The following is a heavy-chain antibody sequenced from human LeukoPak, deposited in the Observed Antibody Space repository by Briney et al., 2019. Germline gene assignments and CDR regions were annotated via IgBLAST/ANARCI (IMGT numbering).Heavy chain of an antibody. J-gene: IGHJ4*02. D-gene: IGHD5-18*01. CDR3: AREDIYGYSEDY. Sequence: GGSLRLSCAASGFTFSSYSMNWVRQAPGKGLEWVSSISGTSSYIYYADSVKGRFTISRDNAKNSLYLQMNSLRAEDTAVYYCAREDIYGYSEDYWGQGTLVTVSS. CDR1: GFTFSSYS. V-gene: IGHV3-21*01. CDR2: ISGTSSYI.